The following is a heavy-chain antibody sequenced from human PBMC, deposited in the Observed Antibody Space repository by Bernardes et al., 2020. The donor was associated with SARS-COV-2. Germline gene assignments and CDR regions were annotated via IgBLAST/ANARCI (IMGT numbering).Heavy chain of an antibody. D-gene: IGHD6-13*01. CDR3: ARARFMVAAAGSSSYPEWFDL. Sequence: GGSLRLSCAASGFTFSSYDMHWVRQATGKGLEWVSAIGTAGDTYYPGSVKGRFTISRENAKNSLYLQMNSLRAEDTAVYYCARARFMVAAAGSSSYPEWFDLWGRGTLVTVSS. V-gene: IGHV3-13*01. CDR2: IGTAGDT. J-gene: IGHJ2*01. CDR1: GFTFSSYD.